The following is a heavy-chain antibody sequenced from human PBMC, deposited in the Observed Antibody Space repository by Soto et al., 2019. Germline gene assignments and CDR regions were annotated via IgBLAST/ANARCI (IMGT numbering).Heavy chain of an antibody. J-gene: IGHJ4*01. CDR1: GYIFINYY. CDR3: ARDLAAADY. Sequence: QVQLVQSGAEVKKPGASVKVSCKASGYIFINYYIHWVRQAPGQGPEWMGIINPTGGSINYAQKFQGRVTLTMDTSTSTVYMELSSLRFEETAVYYCARDLAAADYWGHGTLVTVSS. V-gene: IGHV1-46*01. CDR2: INPTGGSI. D-gene: IGHD6-13*01.